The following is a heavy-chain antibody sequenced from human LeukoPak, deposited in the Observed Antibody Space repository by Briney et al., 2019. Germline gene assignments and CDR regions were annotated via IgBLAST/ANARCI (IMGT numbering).Heavy chain of an antibody. V-gene: IGHV4-39*07. CDR1: GGSISSSSYY. CDR2: IYYSGST. D-gene: IGHD3-3*01. J-gene: IGHJ4*02. CDR3: ARASILEWLLYRRGGYYFDY. Sequence: SETLSLTCTVSGGSISSSSYYWGWIRQPPGKGLEWIGSIYYSGSTNYNPSLKSRVTISVDTSKNQFSLKLSSVTAADTAVYYCARASILEWLLYRRGGYYFDYWGQGTLVTVSS.